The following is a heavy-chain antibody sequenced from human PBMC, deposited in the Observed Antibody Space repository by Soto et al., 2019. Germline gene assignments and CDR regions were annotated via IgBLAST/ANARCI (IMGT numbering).Heavy chain of an antibody. Sequence: SETLSLTCTVSGGSIRSGGYYWRWIRQHPGRGLEWIGHISSRGNTDYNPSLESRVAISLDTPRNQFSLKLRSVSAADTAVYYCAASPNADFFDYWGQGALVTVSS. V-gene: IGHV4-31*03. CDR2: ISSRGNT. CDR1: GGSIRSGGYY. J-gene: IGHJ4*02. CDR3: AASPNADFFDY.